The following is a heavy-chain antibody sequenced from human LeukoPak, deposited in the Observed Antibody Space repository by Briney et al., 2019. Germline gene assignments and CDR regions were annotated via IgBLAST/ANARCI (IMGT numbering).Heavy chain of an antibody. CDR1: GGSISSYY. Sequence: SETLSLTCTVSGGSISSYYWSWIRQPPGKGLEWIGYIYYSGSTNYNPSLKSRVTISVDTSKNQFSLKLSSVTAADTAVYYCARRYIVVVPSSFDPWGQGTLVTVSS. CDR2: IYYSGST. V-gene: IGHV4-59*08. J-gene: IGHJ5*02. D-gene: IGHD2-2*01. CDR3: ARRYIVVVPSSFDP.